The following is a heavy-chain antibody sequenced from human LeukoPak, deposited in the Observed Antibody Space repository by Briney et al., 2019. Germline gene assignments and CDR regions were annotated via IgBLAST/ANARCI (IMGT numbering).Heavy chain of an antibody. CDR3: VRDVGAVRGEVYFDY. V-gene: IGHV3-21*06. J-gene: IGHJ4*02. CDR2: ITGSGPYI. Sequence: SGGSLRLSCAASGFTFSNYAMHWVRLSPGKGLEWVSSITGSGPYILYADSVKRRFTISRNNTKNLLYLEMNSLRAEDTAMYYCVRDVGAVRGEVYFDYWGQGTLVTVSS. D-gene: IGHD3-16*01. CDR1: GFTFSNYA.